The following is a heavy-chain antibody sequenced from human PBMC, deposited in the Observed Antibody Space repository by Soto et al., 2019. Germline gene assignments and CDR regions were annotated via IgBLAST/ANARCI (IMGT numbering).Heavy chain of an antibody. V-gene: IGHV1-18*01. D-gene: IGHD3-3*01. Sequence: ASLKVPCKASGYTFTSYGISWVRQAPGQGLELMGWIIAYNGSTNSAQKLQGRFTMTTDTSTSTAYMELRSLRSDDTAMYYCANLDFTFGSVDVFDIWGQGTMVTVS. CDR2: IIAYNGST. CDR3: ANLDFTFGSVDVFDI. J-gene: IGHJ3*02. CDR1: GYTFTSYG.